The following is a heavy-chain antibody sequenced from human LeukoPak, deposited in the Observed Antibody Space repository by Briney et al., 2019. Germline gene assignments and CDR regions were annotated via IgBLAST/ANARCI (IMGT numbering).Heavy chain of an antibody. CDR1: GFTFSSYA. J-gene: IGHJ4*02. V-gene: IGHV3-23*01. D-gene: IGHD5-18*01. CDR2: ISGSGGST. Sequence: GGSLRLSCAASGFTFSSYAMSWVRQAPGKGLEWVSAISGSGGSTYYADSVKGRFTISRDNSKNTLYLQMNSLRAEDTAVYYCARAPGTAMVMDTSRYYFDYWGQGTLVTVSS. CDR3: ARAPGTAMVMDTSRYYFDY.